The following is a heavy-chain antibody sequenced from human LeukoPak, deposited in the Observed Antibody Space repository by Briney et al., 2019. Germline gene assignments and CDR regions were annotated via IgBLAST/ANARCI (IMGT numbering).Heavy chain of an antibody. CDR3: ARRYCSGADCYGGDSYYYMDV. CDR1: GGSISSSSYY. CDR2: IYYSGST. Sequence: SETLSLTCTVSGGSISSSSYYWGWIRQPPGKGLEWIGSIYYSGSTYYNPSLKSRVTISVDTSKNQFSLKLSSVTAADTAVYYCARRYCSGADCYGGDSYYYMDVWGKGTTVTISS. V-gene: IGHV4-39*01. D-gene: IGHD2-2*01. J-gene: IGHJ6*03.